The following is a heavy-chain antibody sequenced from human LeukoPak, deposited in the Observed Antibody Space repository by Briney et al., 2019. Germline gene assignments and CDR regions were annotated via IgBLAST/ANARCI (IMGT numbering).Heavy chain of an antibody. CDR1: GFTFSSYA. D-gene: IGHD1-26*01. V-gene: IGHV3-23*01. Sequence: GGSLRLSCAASGFTFSSYAMSWVGQAPGKGLEWVSAISGSGGSTYYADSVKGRFTISRDNSKNTLYLQMNSLSADDTAVYYCAKDHLYSGSYYFDYWGQGTLVTVSS. CDR2: ISGSGGST. CDR3: AKDHLYSGSYYFDY. J-gene: IGHJ4*02.